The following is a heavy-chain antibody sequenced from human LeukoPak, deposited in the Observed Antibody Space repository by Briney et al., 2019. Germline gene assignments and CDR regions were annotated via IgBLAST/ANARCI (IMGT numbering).Heavy chain of an antibody. J-gene: IGHJ4*02. V-gene: IGHV3-23*01. CDR2: ISAGGGTT. CDR1: GFTFSSYA. Sequence: GGSLRLSCVVSGFTFSSYAMSWVRQAPGKGLEWVSDISAGGGTTYDTDSVKGRFTFSRDNSKNTLYLQMNSLRAEDTAVYFCARAMMVVTNLWGVYDYWGQGTLVTVSS. D-gene: IGHD3-22*01. CDR3: ARAMMVVTNLWGVYDY.